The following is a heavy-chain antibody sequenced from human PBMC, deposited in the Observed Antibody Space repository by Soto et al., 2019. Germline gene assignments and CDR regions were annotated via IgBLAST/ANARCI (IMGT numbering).Heavy chain of an antibody. CDR3: ARRYGPGFDY. Sequence: LSLTCTVSGGSINSGDYSWTWIRQPPGKGLEWIGYIYHTGTTYYNMSLKSRVTISVDTSKNQFSLKLSSVTAADTAVYYCARRYGPGFDYWGQGTLVTVSS. J-gene: IGHJ4*02. CDR2: IYHTGTT. CDR1: GGSINSGDYS. D-gene: IGHD4-17*01. V-gene: IGHV4-30-2*01.